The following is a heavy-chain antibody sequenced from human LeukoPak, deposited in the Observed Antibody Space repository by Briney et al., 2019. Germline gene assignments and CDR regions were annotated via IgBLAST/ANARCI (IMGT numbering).Heavy chain of an antibody. D-gene: IGHD4-17*01. Sequence: SETLSLTCAVYGGSFSGYNWSWIRQPPGKGLGWMGEINHSGSTNYNPSLKSRVAISVDTSKDQFSLKLSSVTAADTVVYYCAGLMTTVTTYWFDPWGQGTLVTVSS. J-gene: IGHJ5*02. V-gene: IGHV4-34*01. CDR1: GGSFSGYN. CDR3: AGLMTTVTTYWFDP. CDR2: INHSGST.